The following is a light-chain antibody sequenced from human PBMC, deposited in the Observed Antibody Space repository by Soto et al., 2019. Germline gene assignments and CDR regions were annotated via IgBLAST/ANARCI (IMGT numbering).Light chain of an antibody. J-gene: IGKJ4*01. Sequence: EIVLTQSPGTLSLSPGERATLACWASQSVSSSYLAWYQQKPGQAPRLLIYGASSRATGIPDRFSGSGSGTEFTLTISSLQSEDFAVYYCQQYNNWPLTFGGGTKVDIK. CDR1: QSVSSSY. CDR2: GAS. V-gene: IGKV3-20*01. CDR3: QQYNNWPLT.